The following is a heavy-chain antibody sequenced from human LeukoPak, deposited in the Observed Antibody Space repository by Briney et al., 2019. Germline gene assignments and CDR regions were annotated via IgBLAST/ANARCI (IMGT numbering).Heavy chain of an antibody. V-gene: IGHV4-4*07. Sequence: PSETLSLTSIVSGGSISGYYWSWIRQPAGKGLEWIGRIYSSGTTNYNPSLKNRVTMSVDTSKNQLSLKLSSVTAADTAVYYCARRNWNYWYFDLWGRGTLVTVSS. CDR2: IYSSGTT. CDR1: GGSISGYY. D-gene: IGHD1-20*01. J-gene: IGHJ2*01. CDR3: ARRNWNYWYFDL.